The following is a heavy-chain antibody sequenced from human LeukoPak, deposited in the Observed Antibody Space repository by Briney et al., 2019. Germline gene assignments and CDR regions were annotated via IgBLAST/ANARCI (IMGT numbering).Heavy chain of an antibody. CDR2: INPSSGGT. Sequence: GASVKISCKASGYTFTGVYIHWVRQAPGQGLEWTGRIEWMGRINPSSGGTNYAQKFQGRVTMAWDTSISTAYLDLSRLTSYDTAVYYCRLFHTPIFDLWGQGTMITVSS. CDR1: GYTFTGVY. CDR3: RLFHTPIFDL. D-gene: IGHD3-3*01. V-gene: IGHV1-2*06. J-gene: IGHJ3*01.